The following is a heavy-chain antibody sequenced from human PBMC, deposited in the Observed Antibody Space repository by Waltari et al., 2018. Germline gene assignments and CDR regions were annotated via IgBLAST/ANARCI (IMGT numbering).Heavy chain of an antibody. CDR3: ARVATKTYSSPVPGRPYYYGMDV. D-gene: IGHD6-13*01. Sequence: EEQLVESGGGLVQPGESLRLSCAASGFTFSRYWMDWVRQAPGKGLVWVSRINSDGSSTIYAESVKGRVTISRDNAKNTLYVQMNRLRAEDTAVYYCARVATKTYSSPVPGRPYYYGMDVWGQGTTVTVSS. J-gene: IGHJ6*02. V-gene: IGHV3-74*01. CDR1: GFTFSRYW. CDR2: INSDGSST.